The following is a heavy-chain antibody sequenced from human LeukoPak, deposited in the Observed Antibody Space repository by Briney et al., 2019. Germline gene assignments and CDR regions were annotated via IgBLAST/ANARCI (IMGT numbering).Heavy chain of an antibody. J-gene: IGHJ4*02. CDR2: ISGSGGST. CDR1: GFTFSSYA. D-gene: IGHD6-19*01. V-gene: IGHV3-23*01. CDR3: AKDRSALTVAATAFDY. Sequence: GGSLRLSCAASGFTFSSYAMSWVRQAPGKGLEWVSAISGSGGSTYYADSVKGRFTISRDNSKNTLYLQMNSLRAEGTAVYYCAKDRSALTVAATAFDYWGQGTLVTVSS.